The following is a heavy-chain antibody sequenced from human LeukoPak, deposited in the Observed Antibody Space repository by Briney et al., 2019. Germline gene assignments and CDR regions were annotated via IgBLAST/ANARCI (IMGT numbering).Heavy chain of an antibody. CDR2: INHSGST. J-gene: IGHJ4*02. D-gene: IGHD5-24*01. CDR1: GGSFSGYY. CDR3: ARSRDGTVDY. V-gene: IGHV4-34*01. Sequence: SETLSLTCAVYGGSFSGYYWSWIRQPPGKGLEWIGEINHSGSTNYNPSLKSRVTISVDTSKNQFSLKLSSVIAADTAVYYCARSRDGTVDYWGQGTLVTVSS.